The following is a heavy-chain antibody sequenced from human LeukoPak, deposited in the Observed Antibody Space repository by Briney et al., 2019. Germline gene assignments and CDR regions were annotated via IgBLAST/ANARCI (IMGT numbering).Heavy chain of an antibody. J-gene: IGHJ4*02. V-gene: IGHV3-23*01. CDR2: ILTSDGNP. CDR1: GFAFTTYA. Sequence: GGSLRLSCAASGFAFTTYAMNWVRQAPGKGLEWISSILTSDGNPYFADSVKGRFTISRDNSKNTVDLQMNSLRAEDTAVYYCARTSGWYPYFDYWGQGTLVTVSS. CDR3: ARTSGWYPYFDY. D-gene: IGHD6-19*01.